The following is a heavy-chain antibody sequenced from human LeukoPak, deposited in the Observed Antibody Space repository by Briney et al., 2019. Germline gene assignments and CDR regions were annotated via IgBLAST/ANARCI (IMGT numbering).Heavy chain of an antibody. J-gene: IGHJ1*01. Sequence: SETLSLTCTVSGDSISSYYWSWIRQPPGKGLEWIGYIYYSGITDYNPSLRSRVTISVDTSKNQFSLKLSSVTAADTAVYYCAREDYCGGGSCYSGYFQHWGQGTLVTVSS. CDR3: AREDYCGGGSCYSGYFQH. CDR1: GDSISSYY. CDR2: IYYSGIT. V-gene: IGHV4-59*01. D-gene: IGHD2-15*01.